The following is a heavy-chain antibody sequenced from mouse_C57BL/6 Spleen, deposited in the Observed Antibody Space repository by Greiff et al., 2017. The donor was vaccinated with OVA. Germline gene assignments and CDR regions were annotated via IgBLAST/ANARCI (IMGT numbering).Heavy chain of an antibody. J-gene: IGHJ1*03. D-gene: IGHD6-1*01. CDR1: GYTFTSYW. V-gene: IGHV1-69*01. Sequence: QVQLQQPGAELVMPGASVKLSCKASGYTFTSYWRHWVKQRPGQGLEWIGEIDPSDSYTNYNQKFKGKSTLTVDKSSSTAYMQLSSLTSEDSAVYYCARKASLYWYFDVWGTGTTVTVSS. CDR2: IDPSDSYT. CDR3: ARKASLYWYFDV.